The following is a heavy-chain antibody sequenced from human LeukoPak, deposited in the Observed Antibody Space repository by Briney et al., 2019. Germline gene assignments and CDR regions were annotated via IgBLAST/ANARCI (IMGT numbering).Heavy chain of an antibody. CDR3: ATGQLVLDAFDI. CDR1: GFTFSSYG. Sequence: GRSLRLSCAASGFTFSSYGMHWVRQAPGKGLEWVAVIWYDGSNKYYADSVKGRFTISRDNSKNTLYLQMNSLRAEDTAVYYCATGQLVLDAFDIWGQGTMVTVSS. D-gene: IGHD6-13*01. V-gene: IGHV3-33*01. J-gene: IGHJ3*02. CDR2: IWYDGSNK.